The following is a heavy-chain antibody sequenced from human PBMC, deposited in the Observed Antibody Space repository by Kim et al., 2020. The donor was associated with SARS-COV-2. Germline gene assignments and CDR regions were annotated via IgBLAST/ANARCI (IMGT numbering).Heavy chain of an antibody. CDR2: INHSGST. D-gene: IGHD6-13*01. CDR3: ARGGGQQLDKNSGRRDFDY. Sequence: SETLSLTCAVYGGSFSGYYWCWIRQPPGKGLEWIGEINHSGSTNYNPSLKSRVTISVDTSKNQFSLKLSSVTAADTAVYYCARGGGQQLDKNSGRRDFDYWGQGTLVTVSS. V-gene: IGHV4-34*01. CDR1: GGSFSGYY. J-gene: IGHJ4*02.